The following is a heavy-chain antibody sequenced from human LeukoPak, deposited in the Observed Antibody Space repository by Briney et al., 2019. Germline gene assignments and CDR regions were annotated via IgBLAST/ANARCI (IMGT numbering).Heavy chain of an antibody. V-gene: IGHV3-23*01. CDR2: ISGSGGST. CDR1: GFTFSSYA. J-gene: IGHJ6*03. D-gene: IGHD6-13*01. Sequence: PGGSLRLSCAASGFTFSSYAMHWVRQAPGKGLDWVSAISGSGGSTYYADSVKGRFTISRDNSKNTLYLQMNSLRAEDTAVYFCAKEAAAAGTDYYYYMDVWGKGTTVTISS. CDR3: AKEAAAAGTDYYYYMDV.